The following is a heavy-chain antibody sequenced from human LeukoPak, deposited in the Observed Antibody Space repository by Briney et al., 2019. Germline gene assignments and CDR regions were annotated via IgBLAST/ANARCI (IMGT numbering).Heavy chain of an antibody. CDR2: IYYSGST. CDR1: DGSISSYY. V-gene: IGHV4-59*01. CDR3: ASDTAMATGAFDI. J-gene: IGHJ3*02. D-gene: IGHD5-18*01. Sequence: SETLSLTCTVSDGSISSYYWSWIRQPPGKGLEWIGYIYYSGSTNYNPSLKSRVTISVDTSKNQFSLKLSSVTAADTAVYYCASDTAMATGAFDIWGQGTMVTVSS.